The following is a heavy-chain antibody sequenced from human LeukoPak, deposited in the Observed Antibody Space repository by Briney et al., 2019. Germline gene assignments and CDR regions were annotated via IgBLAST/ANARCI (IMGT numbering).Heavy chain of an antibody. J-gene: IGHJ3*02. V-gene: IGHV3-64*01. CDR1: GSTFSSYA. D-gene: IGHD4/OR15-4a*01. Sequence: PGGSLRLSCAASGSTFSSYAMHWVRQAPGKGLEYVSAISSNGGSTYYANSVKGRFSISRDNSKNTLYLQMGRLRAEDMAVYYCARVGAHDAFHIWGQGTMVTVSS. CDR3: ARVGAHDAFHI. CDR2: ISSNGGST.